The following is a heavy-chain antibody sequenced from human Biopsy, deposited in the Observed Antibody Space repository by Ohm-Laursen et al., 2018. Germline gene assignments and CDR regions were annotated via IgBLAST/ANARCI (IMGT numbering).Heavy chain of an antibody. Sequence: TLTLTCTVSGGSISSDYWSWIRQPPGKGLEWIGSIYYSGSTYYNPSLKSRVTISADRSKNQFSLRLNSVTAADTAVYYCARATNSTGWPYYYFYGMDVWGQGTTVTVSS. CDR3: ARATNSTGWPYYYFYGMDV. CDR2: IYYSGST. J-gene: IGHJ6*02. D-gene: IGHD2/OR15-2a*01. CDR1: GGSISSDY. V-gene: IGHV4-39*07.